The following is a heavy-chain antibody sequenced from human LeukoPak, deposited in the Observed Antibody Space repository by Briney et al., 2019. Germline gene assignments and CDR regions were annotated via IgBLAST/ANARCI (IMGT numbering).Heavy chain of an antibody. Sequence: ASVKVSCKASGYTFTGYYMHWVRQAPGQGLEWMGWINPNSGGTNYAQKFQGRVTITTDESTSTAYMELSSLRSEDTAVYYCATISSGWYPTGWFDPWGQGTLVTVSS. V-gene: IGHV1-2*02. CDR3: ATISSGWYPTGWFDP. CDR1: GYTFTGYY. D-gene: IGHD6-19*01. CDR2: INPNSGGT. J-gene: IGHJ5*02.